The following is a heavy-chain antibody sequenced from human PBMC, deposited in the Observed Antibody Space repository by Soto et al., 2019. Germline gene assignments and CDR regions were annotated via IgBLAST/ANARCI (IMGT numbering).Heavy chain of an antibody. CDR2: ISGSGGST. CDR3: AKDQSMGQYPYYYYGMDV. Sequence: GGSLRLSCAASGFTFSSYAMNWVRQAPGKGLEWVSGISGSGGSTYYADSVKGRFTISRDNSKNTLYLQMNSLRAEDTAVYYCAKDQSMGQYPYYYYGMDVWGQGTTVTVSS. CDR1: GFTFSSYA. J-gene: IGHJ6*02. V-gene: IGHV3-23*01. D-gene: IGHD3-16*01.